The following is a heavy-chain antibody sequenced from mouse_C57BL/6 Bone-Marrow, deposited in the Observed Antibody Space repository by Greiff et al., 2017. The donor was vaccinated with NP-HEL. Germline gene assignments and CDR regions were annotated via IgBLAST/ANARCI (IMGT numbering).Heavy chain of an antibody. J-gene: IGHJ1*03. CDR2: ISSGGSYT. CDR1: GFTFSSYG. Sequence: EVQLVEPGGDLVKPGGSLKLSCAASGFTFSSYGMSWVRQTPDKRLEWVATISSGGSYTYYPDSVKGRFTLSRDNAKNTLYLQMSSLKSEDTAMYYCASPMYYYGSSRWDFGVWGTGTTVTVSS. V-gene: IGHV5-6*01. CDR3: ASPMYYYGSSRWDFGV. D-gene: IGHD1-1*01.